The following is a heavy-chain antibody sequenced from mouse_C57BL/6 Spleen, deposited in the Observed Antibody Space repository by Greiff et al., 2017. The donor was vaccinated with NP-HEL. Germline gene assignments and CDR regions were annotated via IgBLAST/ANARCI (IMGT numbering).Heavy chain of an antibody. CDR3: ARGGEYYFDY. CDR2: IYPSDSET. J-gene: IGHJ2*01. CDR1: GYTFTSYW. Sequence: QVQLQQPGAELVRPGSSVKLSCKASGYTFTSYWMDWVKQRPGQGLEWIGNIYPSDSETHYNQKFKDKATLTVDKSSSTAYMQLSSLTSEDSAVYCGARGGEYYFDYWGQGTTLTVSS. V-gene: IGHV1-61*01.